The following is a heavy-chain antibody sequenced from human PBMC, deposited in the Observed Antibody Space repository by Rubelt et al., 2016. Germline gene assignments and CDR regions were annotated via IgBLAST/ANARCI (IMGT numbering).Heavy chain of an antibody. V-gene: IGHV3-21*01. CDR1: GFTFSSYS. D-gene: IGHD3-10*01. Sequence: EEQLVESGGALVQPGGSLRLSCAASGFTFSSYSMYWVRQAPGEGLEWVSSLSSNSYHIFYTDSVKGRFTISRDNAKNSLYLQMDSLRAEDTAVYYCARDSADWGQGTLVTVSS. CDR2: LSSNSYHI. CDR3: ARDSAD. J-gene: IGHJ4*02.